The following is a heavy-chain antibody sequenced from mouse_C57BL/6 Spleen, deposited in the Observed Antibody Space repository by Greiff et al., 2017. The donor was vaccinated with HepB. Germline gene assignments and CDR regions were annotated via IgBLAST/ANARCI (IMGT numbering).Heavy chain of an antibody. CDR3: AISDYDYEEGDY. V-gene: IGHV1-7*01. D-gene: IGHD2-4*01. CDR2: INHSSGYT. Sequence: QVQLKESGAELAKPGASVKLSCKASGYTFTSYWMHWVKQRPGQGLEGSGDINHSSGYTKYNQKFKDKATLTADKSSSTAYMQLSSLTYEDSAVYYCAISDYDYEEGDYWGQGTTLTVSS. J-gene: IGHJ2*01. CDR1: GYTFTSYW.